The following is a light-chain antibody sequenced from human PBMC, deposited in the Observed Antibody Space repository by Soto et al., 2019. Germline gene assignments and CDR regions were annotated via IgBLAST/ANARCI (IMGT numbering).Light chain of an antibody. CDR1: QIVSSTY. J-gene: IGKJ1*01. V-gene: IGKV3-20*01. Sequence: EIVLTQSPGTLSLSPGERATLSCRASQIVSSTYLAWFQQKPGQAPRLLIYGASTRATGIPDRFSCSGSGTDFTLTISRLEPEDFAVYYCQQYGSSPLWTFGQGTKVDIK. CDR2: GAS. CDR3: QQYGSSPLWT.